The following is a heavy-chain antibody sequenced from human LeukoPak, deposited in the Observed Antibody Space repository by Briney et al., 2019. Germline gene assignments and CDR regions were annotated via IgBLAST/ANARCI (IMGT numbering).Heavy chain of an antibody. V-gene: IGHV1-18*01. CDR3: ARDIVVVPAANHYYYGMDV. CDR1: GYTFTSHG. Sequence: ALVKVSCKASGYTFTSHGISWVRQAPGQGLEWMGWISAYNGNTNYAQKLQGRVTMTTDTSTSTAYMELRSLRSDDTAVYYCARDIVVVPAANHYYYGMDVWGQGTTVTVSS. D-gene: IGHD2-2*01. CDR2: ISAYNGNT. J-gene: IGHJ6*02.